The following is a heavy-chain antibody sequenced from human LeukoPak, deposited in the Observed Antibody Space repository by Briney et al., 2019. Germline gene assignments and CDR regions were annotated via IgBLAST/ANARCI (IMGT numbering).Heavy chain of an antibody. V-gene: IGHV3-48*01. CDR2: ISSSSSTI. Sequence: GGSLRLSCAASGFTFSSYSMNWVRQAPGKGLEWVSYISSSSSTIYYADSVKGRFTISRDNAKNSLYLQMNSLRAEDTAVYYCARDISFDSSSEALDYWGQGTLVTVSS. J-gene: IGHJ4*02. CDR1: GFTFSSYS. D-gene: IGHD6-6*01. CDR3: ARDISFDSSSEALDY.